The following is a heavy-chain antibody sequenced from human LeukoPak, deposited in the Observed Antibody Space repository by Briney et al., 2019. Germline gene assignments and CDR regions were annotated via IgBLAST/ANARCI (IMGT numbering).Heavy chain of an antibody. CDR3: ARQGRGYSSGWYLGWFDP. D-gene: IGHD6-19*01. Sequence: PSETLSLTCTVSGGSISSTSYYWGWIRQPPGKGLEWIGSIYYSGSTDYNPSLKSRVTISVDTSKNHFSLKLSSVTAADTAVYYCARQGRGYSSGWYLGWFDPRGQGTLVTVSS. J-gene: IGHJ5*02. CDR1: GGSISSTSYY. V-gene: IGHV4-39*01. CDR2: IYYSGST.